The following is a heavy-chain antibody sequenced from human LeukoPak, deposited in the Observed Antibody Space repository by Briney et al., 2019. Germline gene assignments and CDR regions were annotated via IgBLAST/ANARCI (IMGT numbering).Heavy chain of an antibody. J-gene: IGHJ4*02. V-gene: IGHV4-4*09. CDR1: GGSISSYY. CDR2: IYTSGST. CDR3: ARGKMGTGFDR. Sequence: SETLSLTCTVSGGSISSYYWSWIRQPPGKGLEWIGYIYTSGSTNYNPSLKSRVTISVDTSKNQFSLKLSSVTAADTAVYYCARGKMGTGFDRWGQGTLVTVSS. D-gene: IGHD1-1*01.